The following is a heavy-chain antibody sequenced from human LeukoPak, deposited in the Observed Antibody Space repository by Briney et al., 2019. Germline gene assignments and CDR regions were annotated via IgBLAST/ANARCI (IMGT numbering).Heavy chain of an antibody. J-gene: IGHJ4*02. CDR2: ITGSGANA. CDR3: AKHGGRGCTGTSCYIDY. CDR1: GFTFSSYA. V-gene: IGHV3-23*01. Sequence: GGSLRLSCEASGFTFSSYAISWVRQAPGKGLEWVSVITGSGANAYYADSVTGRLTNSRDNSKNTVYLQMNSLRAEDTAVYYCAKHGGRGCTGTSCYIDYWGQGTLVTVSS. D-gene: IGHD2-2*02.